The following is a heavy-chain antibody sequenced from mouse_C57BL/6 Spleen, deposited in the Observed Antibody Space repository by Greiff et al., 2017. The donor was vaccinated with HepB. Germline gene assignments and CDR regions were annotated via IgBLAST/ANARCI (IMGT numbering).Heavy chain of an antibody. V-gene: IGHV1-50*01. CDR2: IDPSDSYT. D-gene: IGHD1-1*01. CDR1: GYTFTSYW. CDR3: ARGGVTTVVDWYFDV. J-gene: IGHJ1*03. Sequence: VQLQQPGAELVKPGASVKLSCKASGYTFTSYWMQWVKQRPGQGLEWIGEIDPSDSYTNYNQKFKGKATLTVDTSSSTAYMQLSSLTSEDSAVYYCARGGVTTVVDWYFDVWGTGTTVTVSS.